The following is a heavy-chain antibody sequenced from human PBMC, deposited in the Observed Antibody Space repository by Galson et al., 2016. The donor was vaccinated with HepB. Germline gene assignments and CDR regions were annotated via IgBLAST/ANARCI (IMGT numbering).Heavy chain of an antibody. CDR2: IRAGGGRT. J-gene: IGHJ3*02. V-gene: IGHV3-23*01. CDR3: SKDRASRLSSRGWLTNDALDI. Sequence: SLRLSCAASGSTFSTYWMTWVRQAPGKGPEWVSAIRAGGGRTNYVDSVKGRFTISRDNSKSTLYLQMNSLRVDDTALYYCSKDRASRLSSRGWLTNDALDIWGQGTMVTVSS. D-gene: IGHD6-19*01. CDR1: GSTFSTYW.